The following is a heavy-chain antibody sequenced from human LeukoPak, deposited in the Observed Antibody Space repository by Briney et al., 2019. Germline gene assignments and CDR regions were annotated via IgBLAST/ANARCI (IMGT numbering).Heavy chain of an antibody. CDR3: ATGKWELAHMDV. J-gene: IGHJ6*02. CDR1: GYTLTKLS. Sequence: ASVNVSSKVSGYTLTKLSMHCVHQAPGKGLAWMGGFDPEDGETIYAQKFQGRVTMTEDTSTDTAYMELSSLRSEDTAVYYCATGKWELAHMDVWGQGTTVTVSS. CDR2: FDPEDGET. V-gene: IGHV1-24*01. D-gene: IGHD1-26*01.